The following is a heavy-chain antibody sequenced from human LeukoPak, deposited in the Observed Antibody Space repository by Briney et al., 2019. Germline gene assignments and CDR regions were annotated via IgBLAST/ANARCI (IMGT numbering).Heavy chain of an antibody. Sequence: GGSLRLSCAASGFTFSSYGMHWVRQAPGKGLEWVAAIWYDGSIQYYADSVKGRFTISRDNSKNTLYLQMDSLRAEDTAVYYCASAGYCSGGSCYGSDYWGQGTLVSGSS. D-gene: IGHD2-15*01. CDR2: IWYDGSIQ. CDR1: GFTFSSYG. J-gene: IGHJ4*02. V-gene: IGHV3-33*01. CDR3: ASAGYCSGGSCYGSDY.